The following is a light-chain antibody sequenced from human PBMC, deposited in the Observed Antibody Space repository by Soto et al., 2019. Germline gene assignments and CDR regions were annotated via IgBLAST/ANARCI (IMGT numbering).Light chain of an antibody. CDR1: QSVTSNY. Sequence: VLTQSPGTLSLSPGERATLSCRASQSVTSNYLAWYQQKPGQAPRLLIYGASSRATGIPYRFSGSGSGTDFTLTISRLEPEDFAVYYCQQYGSSPPTFGQGTKVEIK. CDR3: QQYGSSPPT. V-gene: IGKV3-20*01. J-gene: IGKJ1*01. CDR2: GAS.